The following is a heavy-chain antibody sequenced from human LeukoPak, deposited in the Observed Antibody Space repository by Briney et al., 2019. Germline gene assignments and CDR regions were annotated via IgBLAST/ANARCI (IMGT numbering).Heavy chain of an antibody. V-gene: IGHV3-74*01. Sequence: GALRLSCAGSGFTFSSYWMHWVRQAPGKGLVWVSRINSDGRSTSYADSVKGRFTISRDNAKNTLYLQMNSLRAEDTAVYYCARETSTGFDYWGQGTLVTVSS. CDR3: ARETSTGFDY. CDR2: INSDGRST. CDR1: GFTFSSYW. D-gene: IGHD4-11*01. J-gene: IGHJ4*02.